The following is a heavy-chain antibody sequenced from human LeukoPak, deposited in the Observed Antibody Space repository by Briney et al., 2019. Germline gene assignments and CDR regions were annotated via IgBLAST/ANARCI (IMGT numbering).Heavy chain of an antibody. V-gene: IGHV3-21*04. CDR1: GFTFSSYS. D-gene: IGHD5-12*01. CDR2: ISSYGGDT. CDR3: AKDGAWLRFDD. J-gene: IGHJ4*02. Sequence: PGGSLRLSCAASGFTFSSYSMNWVRQAPGKGLEWVSAISSYGGDTYYANSVKGRFTISRDNADNSLYLHMNSLRAEDTAVYYCAKDGAWLRFDDWGQGILVTVSS.